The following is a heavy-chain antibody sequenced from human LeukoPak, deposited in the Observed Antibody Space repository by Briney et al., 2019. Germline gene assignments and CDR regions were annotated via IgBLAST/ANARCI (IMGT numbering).Heavy chain of an antibody. J-gene: IGHJ3*02. V-gene: IGHV3-48*04. CDR1: GFTFSSYS. D-gene: IGHD2-15*01. CDR3: ARLYCSGGSCYSGDAFDM. Sequence: PGESLRLSCAASGFTFSSYSMNWVRQAPGKGLEWVSYISSSSRTIYYADSVKGRFTISRDNAKNSLYLQMNSLRAEDTAVYYCARLYCSGGSCYSGDAFDMWGQGTMVTVSS. CDR2: ISSSSRTI.